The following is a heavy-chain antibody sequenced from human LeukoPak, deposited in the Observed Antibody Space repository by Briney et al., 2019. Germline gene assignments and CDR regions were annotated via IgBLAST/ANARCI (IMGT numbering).Heavy chain of an antibody. V-gene: IGHV4-61*02. CDR2: IDTSGST. D-gene: IGHD4-23*01. J-gene: IGHJ5*02. CDR3: ASDAYGGHSWGWFDP. CDR1: GGSISSGSYY. Sequence: TLSPTGTVSGGSISSGSYYWSWIPQPAGKGLEWIGRIDTSGSTNYNPSLKSRVTISVGTSKKQFSLRLNSVTAADSAVYYCASDAYGGHSWGWFDPWGQGTLVTVSS.